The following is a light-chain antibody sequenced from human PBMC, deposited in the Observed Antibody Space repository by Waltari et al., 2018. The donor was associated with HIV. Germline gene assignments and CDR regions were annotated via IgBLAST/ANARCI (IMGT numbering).Light chain of an antibody. V-gene: IGKV3-11*01. CDR3: QHRGDWYT. Sequence: EIVLSQSPASLSLSPGERATLSCRASQSLSNYLAWYQQKPGQAPRLLIYDASTRVTGIPARFRDSGSGTDFTLTISSLDPGDFAIYYCQHRGDWYTFGQGTKLEI. J-gene: IGKJ2*01. CDR2: DAS. CDR1: QSLSNY.